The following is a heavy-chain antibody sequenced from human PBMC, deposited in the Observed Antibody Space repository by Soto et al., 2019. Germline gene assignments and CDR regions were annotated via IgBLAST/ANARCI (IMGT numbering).Heavy chain of an antibody. Sequence: QVQLQQSGPGLVKPSETLSLTCSVSSGPSSSHNWGWIRQPPGRGLEWIGYVYSTGGTSYNPSLKGXAXVSAAASTNHMSLTLTSVTAADTAVYYCVRQGIGNLHGLVDVWGQGTTVRVSS. V-gene: IGHV4-59*08. CDR3: VRQGIGNLHGLVDV. CDR1: SGPSSSHN. J-gene: IGHJ6*02. CDR2: VYSTGGT. D-gene: IGHD1-1*01.